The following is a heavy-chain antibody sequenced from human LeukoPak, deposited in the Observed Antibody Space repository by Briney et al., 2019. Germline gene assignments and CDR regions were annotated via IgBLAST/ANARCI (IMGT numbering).Heavy chain of an antibody. J-gene: IGHJ3*02. D-gene: IGHD5-18*01. CDR2: IYYSGSI. V-gene: IGHV4-59*08. CDR3: ARHGDTAMDDAFDI. Sequence: SETLSLTCTVSGGSISSYYWSWIRQPPGKGLEWIGYIYYSGSINYNPSLKSRVTISVDTSKNQFSLKLSSVTAADTAVYYCARHGDTAMDDAFDIWGQGTMVTVSS. CDR1: GGSISSYY.